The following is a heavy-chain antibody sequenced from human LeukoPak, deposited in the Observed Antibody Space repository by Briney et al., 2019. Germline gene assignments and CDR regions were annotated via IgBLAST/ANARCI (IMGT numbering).Heavy chain of an antibody. CDR3: ARDRGPTMIESPTDY. Sequence: PGGSLRLSCAASGFTFNTYWMSWVRQTPGKGLEWVANIKEDGSQKNYVDSVRGRFTISRDNAKNSLYLQMNSLRAEDTAVYYCARDRGPTMIESPTDYWGQGTLVTVSS. CDR2: IKEDGSQK. D-gene: IGHD3-22*01. J-gene: IGHJ4*02. CDR1: GFTFNTYW. V-gene: IGHV3-7*01.